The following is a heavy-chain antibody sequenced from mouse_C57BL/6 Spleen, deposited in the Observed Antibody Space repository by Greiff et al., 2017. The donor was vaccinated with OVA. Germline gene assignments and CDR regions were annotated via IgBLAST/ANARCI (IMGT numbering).Heavy chain of an antibody. CDR3: ARPPLSYWYFDV. J-gene: IGHJ1*03. V-gene: IGHV1-53*01. CDR1: GYTFTSSW. Sequence: VQLQQPGTELVKPGASVKLSCKASGYTFTSSWMHWVKQRPGQGLEWIGNINPSNGGTNYNEKFKSKATLTVDKSSSTAYMQLSSLTSEDSAVYYCARPPLSYWYFDVWGTGTTVTVSS. CDR2: INPSNGGT.